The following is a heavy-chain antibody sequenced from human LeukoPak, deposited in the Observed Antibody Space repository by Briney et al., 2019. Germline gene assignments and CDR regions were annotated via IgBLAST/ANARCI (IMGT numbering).Heavy chain of an antibody. CDR2: ISSISSYI. V-gene: IGHV3-21*01. J-gene: IGHJ6*03. D-gene: IGHD6-13*01. CDR3: ARGRGSSSWPSGQRFDPYG. CDR1: GFSFSSYS. Sequence: GGSLSLSCAASGFSFSSYSMNWVREPQGQGLEWVSPISSISSYIYYADPVKGRLIITRDNAQSYLYLQMSSLSAEDTAVYYCARGRGSSSWPSGQRFDPYGWGNGTMV.